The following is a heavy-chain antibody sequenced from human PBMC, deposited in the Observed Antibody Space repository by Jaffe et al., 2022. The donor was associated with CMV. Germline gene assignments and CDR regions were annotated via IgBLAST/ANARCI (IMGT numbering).Heavy chain of an antibody. CDR2: ISGSSSST. Sequence: EVQLLESGGGLVQPGESLRLSCAASGFTFNNYAMSWVRQAPGKGLEWVSDISGSSSSTYYADSVKGRFTISRDNSKNTLSLQMSSLRAEDTAVYYCAKAETTAVRKHAFDIWGQGTMVTVSS. CDR1: GFTFNNYA. D-gene: IGHD4-4*01. J-gene: IGHJ3*02. CDR3: AKAETTAVRKHAFDI. V-gene: IGHV3-23*01.